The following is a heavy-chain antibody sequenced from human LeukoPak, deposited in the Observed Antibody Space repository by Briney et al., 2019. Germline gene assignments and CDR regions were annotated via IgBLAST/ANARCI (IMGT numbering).Heavy chain of an antibody. V-gene: IGHV5-51*01. CDR1: GXSFTNYW. Sequence: GESLKISCKGSGXSFTNYWIAWVRQMPGRGLEWMVIINPSDSDTRYSPSFQGQVTISADKSISTAYLQWSSLKASNSAMYYCARAWNFDYWGQGILVTVSS. D-gene: IGHD1-1*01. J-gene: IGHJ4*02. CDR3: ARAWNFDY. CDR2: INPSDSDT.